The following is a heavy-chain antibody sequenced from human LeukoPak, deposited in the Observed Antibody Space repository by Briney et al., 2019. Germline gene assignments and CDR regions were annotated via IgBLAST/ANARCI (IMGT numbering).Heavy chain of an antibody. CDR1: GFTFSTYA. J-gene: IGHJ4*02. V-gene: IGHV3-30-3*02. CDR2: ISYDGSNK. D-gene: IGHD5-12*01. CDR3: AKSSLSGYDYPIDY. Sequence: GGSLRLSCAASGFTFSTYAIHWVRQAPGKGLEWVAVISYDGSNKYYADSVKGRFTISRDNSKNTLYLQMNSLRAEDTAVYYCAKSSLSGYDYPIDYWGQGTLVTVSS.